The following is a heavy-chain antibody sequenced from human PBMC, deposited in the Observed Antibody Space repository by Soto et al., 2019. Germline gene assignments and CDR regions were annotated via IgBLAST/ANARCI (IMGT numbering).Heavy chain of an antibody. CDR2: IKPDGSEK. V-gene: IGHV3-7*01. J-gene: IGHJ3*01. CDR3: ARGGFFWGACHSYAFDV. CDR1: GFTFSSYW. D-gene: IGHD3-16*01. Sequence: EVQLVESGGDLVQPGGSLRLSCAASGFTFSSYWMNWVRQAPGKGLEWVASIKPDGSEKYYVDSVKGRFTISRDNAQRSLYLQMNSLRAEDAALFYCARGGFFWGACHSYAFDVWGQGTVVTVSS.